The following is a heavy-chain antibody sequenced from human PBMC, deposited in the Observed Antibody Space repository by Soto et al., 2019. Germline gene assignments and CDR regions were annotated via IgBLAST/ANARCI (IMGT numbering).Heavy chain of an antibody. V-gene: IGHV3-30*03. J-gene: IGHJ4*02. D-gene: IGHD6-6*01. CDR1: GFTFSSYG. CDR2: ISYDGSNK. Sequence: PGGSLRLSCAASGFTFSSYGMHWVRQAPGKGLEWVAVISYDGSNKYYADSVKGRFTISRDNSKNTLYLQMNSLRAEDTAVYYCATTRIAARPPGYWGQGTLVTVSS. CDR3: ATTRIAARPPGY.